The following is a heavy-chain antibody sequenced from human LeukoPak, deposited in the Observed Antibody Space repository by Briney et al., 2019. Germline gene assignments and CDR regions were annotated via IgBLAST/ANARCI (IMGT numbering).Heavy chain of an antibody. CDR1: GYTFTSYD. D-gene: IGHD2-2*01. CDR3: ARVRGPSKGILDIVVVPAANARTFDP. CDR2: VNPNSGNT. V-gene: IGHV1-8*01. Sequence: ASVKVSCKASGYTFTSYDINWVRQATGQGREWMGCVNPNSGNTGYAQKFQGRVTMTTNTSISTAYMELSSLRSEDTAVYYCARVRGPSKGILDIVVVPAANARTFDPWGQGTLVTVSS. J-gene: IGHJ5*02.